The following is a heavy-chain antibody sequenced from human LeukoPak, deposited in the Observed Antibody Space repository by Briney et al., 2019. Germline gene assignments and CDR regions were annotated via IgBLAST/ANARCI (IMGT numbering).Heavy chain of an antibody. D-gene: IGHD3-10*01. Sequence: GGSLRLSCAASGFTFSSYNMNWVRQAPGKGLEWVSDISSSGSTIYFADSVKGRFTISRDNAKNSLYLQMNSLRDEDTAVYYCARLEYYYVSGNCYKLFDYWGQGTLVTVCS. CDR2: ISSSGSTI. CDR1: GFTFSSYN. CDR3: ARLEYYYVSGNCYKLFDY. V-gene: IGHV3-48*02. J-gene: IGHJ4*02.